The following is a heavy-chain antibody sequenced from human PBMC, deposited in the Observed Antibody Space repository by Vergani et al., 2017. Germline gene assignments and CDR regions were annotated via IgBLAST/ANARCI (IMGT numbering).Heavy chain of an antibody. V-gene: IGHV3-15*07. CDR3: TTDPRYCGDGSCXWLSDHNYYVMDV. J-gene: IGHJ6*02. D-gene: IGHD2-21*01. Sequence: EVQLVESGGGIVKPGGSLRLSCVASGFSFRNAWMNWVRRTPGKGLEWVGRIKSTFDRGATDYAAAVKGRFTISRDDSKNTLFLQMNGLNTEDIGVYYCTTDPRYCGDGSCXWLSDHNYYVMDVWGQGTTVTVSS. CDR1: GFSFRNAW. CDR2: IKSTFDRGAT.